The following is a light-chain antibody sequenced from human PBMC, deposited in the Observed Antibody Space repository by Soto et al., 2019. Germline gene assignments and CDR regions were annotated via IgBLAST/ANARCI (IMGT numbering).Light chain of an antibody. CDR2: EGN. Sequence: QSALTQPASVSGSPGQSITISCTGTSSDVGSHYNLVSWYQQHPGKAHKIMIYEGNKRPTGVSDRFSGSKSGTTSFLTISRLHAEDDADYCSSSYAGSSTWVFGGGTKLTVL. V-gene: IGLV2-23*01. CDR1: SSDVGSHYNL. CDR3: SSYAGSSTWV. J-gene: IGLJ2*01.